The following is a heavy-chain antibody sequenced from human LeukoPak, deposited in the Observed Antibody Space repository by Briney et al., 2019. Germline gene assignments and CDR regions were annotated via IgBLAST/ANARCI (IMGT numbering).Heavy chain of an antibody. Sequence: GESLRLSCAASGFTFSSYWMSWVRQAPGKGLEWVANIKQDGSEKYYVDSVKGRFTISRDNAKNSLYLQMNSLRAEDTAVYYCARDAYGDYDYYYMDVWGKGTTVTVSS. D-gene: IGHD4-17*01. J-gene: IGHJ6*03. CDR1: GFTFSSYW. V-gene: IGHV3-7*01. CDR3: ARDAYGDYDYYYMDV. CDR2: IKQDGSEK.